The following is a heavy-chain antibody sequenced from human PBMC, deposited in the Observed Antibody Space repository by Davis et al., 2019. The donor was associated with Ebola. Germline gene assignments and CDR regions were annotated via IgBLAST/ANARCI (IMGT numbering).Heavy chain of an antibody. J-gene: IGHJ4*02. D-gene: IGHD1-1*01. CDR1: GYTFTSYG. CDR2: NSAYNGNT. V-gene: IGHV1-18*01. Sequence: AASVKVSCKASGYTFTSYGISWVRQAPGQGLEWMGWNSAYNGNTNYAQKLQGRVTMTTDTSTSTAYMEVGSLRSDDTAVYYCARAQFPTTSDHWGQGTLVTVSS. CDR3: ARAQFPTTSDH.